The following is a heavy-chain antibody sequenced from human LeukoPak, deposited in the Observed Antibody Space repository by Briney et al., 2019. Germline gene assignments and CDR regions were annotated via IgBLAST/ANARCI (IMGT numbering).Heavy chain of an antibody. CDR3: GRQGYTASYYFVDY. Sequence: PSETLSLTCGVSGGSINSCYWGWVRQPAGKEPEGIGRIYTTGTTNYSPSLKSRLTMSLDTSKNHFSLKLRSVTAADTAVYYCGRQGYTASYYFVDYWSKGTLVTVSS. CDR1: GGSINSCY. D-gene: IGHD1-26*01. CDR2: IYTTGTT. V-gene: IGHV4-59*10. J-gene: IGHJ4*02.